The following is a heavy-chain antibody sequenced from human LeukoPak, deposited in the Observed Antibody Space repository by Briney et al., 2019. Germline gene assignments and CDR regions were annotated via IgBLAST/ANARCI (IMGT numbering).Heavy chain of an antibody. CDR1: GFTFSSYE. J-gene: IGHJ6*03. D-gene: IGHD6-19*01. CDR3: ARNSGWHYYYYYMDV. Sequence: GGSLRLSCAASGFTFSSYEMNWVRQAPGKGLEWVSYISSSGSTIYYADSVKGRFTISGDNAKNSLYLQMNSLRAEDTAVYYCARNSGWHYYYYYMDVWGKGTTVTVSS. V-gene: IGHV3-48*03. CDR2: ISSSGSTI.